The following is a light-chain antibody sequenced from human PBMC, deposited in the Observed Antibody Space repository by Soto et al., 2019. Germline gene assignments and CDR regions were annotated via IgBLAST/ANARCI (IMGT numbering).Light chain of an antibody. CDR1: RSLFFSPARKHF. CDR2: WAS. V-gene: IGKV4-1*01. Sequence: EIVLTQSPDSLAVSLGERATINCKSSRSLFFSPARKHFLGWFQKKPVQPPKLLIYWASTRASGVPERVVGSGSATDFTVASSSLQGEDVGVYSLQQYYLTQSFGQGTKVEI. J-gene: IGKJ1*01. CDR3: QQYYLTQS.